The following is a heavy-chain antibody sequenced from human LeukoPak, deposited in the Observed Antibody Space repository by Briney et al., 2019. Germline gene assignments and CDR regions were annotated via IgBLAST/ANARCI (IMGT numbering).Heavy chain of an antibody. D-gene: IGHD4-11*01. CDR3: ATDYSNFYGMDV. J-gene: IGHJ6*02. V-gene: IGHV4-61*01. CDR2: IQNSART. Sequence: PSETLSLTCTVSGGSVISGSYFWSWIRQPPGKGLEWIGYIQNSARTNYNPSLESRVTISVDSSKDQFSLRLSSVTAADTAVYYCATDYSNFYGMDVWGQGTTVTVSS. CDR1: GGSVISGSYF.